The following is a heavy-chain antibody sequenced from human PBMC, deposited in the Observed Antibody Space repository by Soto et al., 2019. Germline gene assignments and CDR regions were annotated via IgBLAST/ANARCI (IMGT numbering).Heavy chain of an antibody. CDR1: FSSYW. V-gene: IGHV3-74*01. Sequence: EVQLVESGGGLVQPGGSLRLSCAASFSSYWMHWVRQAPGKGLMWVSRINSDGSSTSYADSVKGRFTISRDNAKNTLYLQMNSLRVEDTAVYYGARGWVNYGSGSYDVWGQGTTVTVSS. D-gene: IGHD3-10*01. CDR3: ARGWVNYGSGSYDV. J-gene: IGHJ6*02. CDR2: INSDGSST.